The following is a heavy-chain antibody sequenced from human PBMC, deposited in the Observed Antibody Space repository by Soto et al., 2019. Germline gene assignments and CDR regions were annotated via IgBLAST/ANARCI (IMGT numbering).Heavy chain of an antibody. CDR2: MSYDGSKE. D-gene: IGHD6-13*01. Sequence: QVQLVESGGGVVQPGRSLRLSCAASGFIFSDSGMHWVRQAPGKGLEWVALMSYDGSKEFYGDSVKGRLTISRDNSKNTRYLQMNSLSDEDSAVYYCAKDGRTAAFDYWGQGTLVIVAS. CDR1: GFIFSDSG. J-gene: IGHJ4*02. CDR3: AKDGRTAAFDY. V-gene: IGHV3-30*18.